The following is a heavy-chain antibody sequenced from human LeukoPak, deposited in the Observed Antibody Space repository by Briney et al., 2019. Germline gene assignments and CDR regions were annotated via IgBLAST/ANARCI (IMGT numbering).Heavy chain of an antibody. V-gene: IGHV4-61*02. D-gene: IGHD2-2*01. CDR3: ARDPWGVVEMDV. CDR1: GGSISSGSYY. Sequence: SETLSLTCTVSGGSISSGSYYWSWIRQPAGKGLEWIGRIYTSGSTNYNPSLKSRVTISVDTSKNRFSLKLSSVTAADTAVYYCARDPWGVVEMDVWGKGTTVTVSS. J-gene: IGHJ6*04. CDR2: IYTSGST.